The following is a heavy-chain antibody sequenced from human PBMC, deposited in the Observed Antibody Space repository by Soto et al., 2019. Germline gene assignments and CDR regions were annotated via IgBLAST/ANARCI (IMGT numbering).Heavy chain of an antibody. Sequence: SVKVSCKASGGAISTIAITWVRRAPGQGLEWMGAFIPSFGTAIYAQKFQGRVTISADESTSSAYMDLSSLRSDDTAVYYCTRAQFRYTGTYVAADWFDPWGQGTLVTVS. D-gene: IGHD1-26*01. CDR3: TRAQFRYTGTYVAADWFDP. J-gene: IGHJ5*02. CDR1: GGAISTIA. CDR2: FIPSFGTA. V-gene: IGHV1-69*13.